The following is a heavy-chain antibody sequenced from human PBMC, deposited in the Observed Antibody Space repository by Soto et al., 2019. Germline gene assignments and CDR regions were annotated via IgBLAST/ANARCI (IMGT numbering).Heavy chain of an antibody. D-gene: IGHD1-26*01. V-gene: IGHV3-21*01. CDR1: SFSMYS. Sequence: EVQVVESGGGLVKPGGSLRLSCNFSFSMYSMDWVRQAPGKGLEWVASISSGSAFIKYADSVKGRFTISRDNAKNSVSLQMDSLRVEDTAMYYCTRDQGGSYDSWFDPWGRGILVTVSS. CDR2: ISSGSAFI. CDR3: TRDQGGSYDSWFDP. J-gene: IGHJ5*02.